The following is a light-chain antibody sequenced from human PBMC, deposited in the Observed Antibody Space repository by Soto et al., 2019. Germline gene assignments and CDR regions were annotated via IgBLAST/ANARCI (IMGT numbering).Light chain of an antibody. CDR2: RNY. J-gene: IGLJ3*02. CDR3: ATWDDSLRGWV. V-gene: IGLV1-47*01. CDR1: RSNIGRNF. Sequence: QSVLTQSPSASGTPGQRVTISCSGSRSNIGRNFVYWYQQVPGTAPKLLIYRNYQRPSGVPDRFSGSKSGTSASLAISGLRSEDEADYYCATWDDSLRGWVFGGGTKLTVL.